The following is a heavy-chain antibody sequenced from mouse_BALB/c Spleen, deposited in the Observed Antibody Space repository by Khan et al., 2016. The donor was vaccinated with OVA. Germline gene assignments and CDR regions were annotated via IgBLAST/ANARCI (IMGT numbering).Heavy chain of an antibody. CDR1: GYTFTSYW. V-gene: IGHV1-7*01. Sequence: QVQLQQSGAELAKPGASVKMSCTASGYTFTSYWMHWIKQRHGPGLEWIGYINPTSGYTDYNQKFKDKATLTADKYSSTAYMQLSSLTSEDSAVYYCARDRIDYWGQGTALTVSS. CDR3: ARDRIDY. CDR2: INPTSGYT. J-gene: IGHJ2*01.